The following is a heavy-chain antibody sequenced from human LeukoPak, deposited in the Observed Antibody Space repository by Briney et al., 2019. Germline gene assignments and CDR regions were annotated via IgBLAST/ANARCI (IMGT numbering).Heavy chain of an antibody. CDR2: ISWNSGSI. D-gene: IGHD3-22*01. CDR1: GFTFDDYA. V-gene: IGHV3-9*01. Sequence: TGGSLRLSCAASGFTFDDYAMLCVRHAPGKGLEWVSGISWNSGSIGYADSVKGRFTISRDNAKNSLYLQMNSLRAEDTALYYCAKDRGLRIVDGAFDIWGQGTMVTVSS. J-gene: IGHJ3*02. CDR3: AKDRGLRIVDGAFDI.